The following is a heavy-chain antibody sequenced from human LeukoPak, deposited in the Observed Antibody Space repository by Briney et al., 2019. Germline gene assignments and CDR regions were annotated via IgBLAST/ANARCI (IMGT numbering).Heavy chain of an antibody. CDR3: AKAASYSNYFDY. D-gene: IGHD4-11*01. CDR2: IRYDGSNK. J-gene: IGHJ4*02. Sequence: GGSLRLSCAASGFTFSSYGMHWVRQAPGEGLEWVAFIRYDGSNKYYADSVKGRFTISRDNSKNTLYLQMNSLRAEDTAVYYCAKAASYSNYFDYWGQGTLVTVSS. CDR1: GFTFSSYG. V-gene: IGHV3-30*02.